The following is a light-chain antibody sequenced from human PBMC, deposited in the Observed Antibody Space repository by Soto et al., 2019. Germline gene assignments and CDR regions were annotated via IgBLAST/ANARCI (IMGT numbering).Light chain of an antibody. CDR3: SSYTSSSTLV. V-gene: IGLV2-14*01. Sequence: QSVLTQPASVSGSPRQSITISCTGTSSDVGGYNYVSWYQHHPGKAPKLIIYEVSYRPSGVSNRFSGSKSGNTASLTISGLQAEDEADYYCSSYTSSSTLVFGGGTKVTVL. CDR1: SSDVGGYNY. CDR2: EVS. J-gene: IGLJ3*02.